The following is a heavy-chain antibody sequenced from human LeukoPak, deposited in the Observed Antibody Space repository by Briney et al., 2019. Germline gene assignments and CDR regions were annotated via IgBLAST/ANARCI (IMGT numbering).Heavy chain of an antibody. V-gene: IGHV4-59*11. Sequence: KPSETLSLTCTVSGGSISSHYWSWIRQPPGKGLEWIGYIYYSGSTNYNPSLKSRVTISVDTSKNQFSLKLSSVTAADTAVYYCARDYYDSSGYYYRGKHVAFDIWGQGTMVTVSS. CDR3: ARDYYDSSGYYYRGKHVAFDI. CDR1: GGSISSHY. J-gene: IGHJ3*02. CDR2: IYYSGST. D-gene: IGHD3-22*01.